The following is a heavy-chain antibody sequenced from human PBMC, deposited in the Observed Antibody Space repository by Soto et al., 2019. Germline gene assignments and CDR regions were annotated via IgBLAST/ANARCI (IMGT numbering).Heavy chain of an antibody. CDR2: ISGSGGST. Sequence: EVQLLESGGGLVQPGGSLRLSCAASGFTFSSYAMSWVRQAPGKGLEWVSAISGSGGSTYYADSVKGRFTISRDNSKNTLYLQMNSLRAEDTAVEYCAKEPESIAGAGTGAYFDYWGQGTLVTVSS. J-gene: IGHJ4*02. CDR3: AKEPESIAGAGTGAYFDY. CDR1: GFTFSSYA. V-gene: IGHV3-23*01. D-gene: IGHD6-19*01.